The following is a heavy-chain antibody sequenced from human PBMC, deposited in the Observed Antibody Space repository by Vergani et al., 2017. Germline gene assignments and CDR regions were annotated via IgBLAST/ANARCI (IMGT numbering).Heavy chain of an antibody. D-gene: IGHD1-1*01. V-gene: IGHV3-33*01. CDR3: ATKSCGTPGCQIGYFRE. J-gene: IGHJ1*01. CDR1: GFTFSSYG. CDR2: IWYDGTQK. Sequence: QVQLVESGGGVVQPGRSLRLSCAASGFTFSSYGMHWVRQAPGKGLEWVAVIWYDGTQKYYADSVKGRFTISRDNSKSTLYLQMNSLRTEDTAVYYCATKSCGTPGCQIGYFREWGQGTLVTVSS.